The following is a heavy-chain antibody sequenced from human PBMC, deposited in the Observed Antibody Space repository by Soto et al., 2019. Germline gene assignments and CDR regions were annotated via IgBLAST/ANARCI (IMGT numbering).Heavy chain of an antibody. D-gene: IGHD3-16*02. CDR3: ANYVWGTYRSVHY. Sequence: SETLSLTCTVSGGSVNSGGHYWSWIRQHPGKGLEWIGYIYSTGTTYYNPSLESRVTMSVDTSEKQFSLKLSPVTPAATAVYYCANYVWGTYRSVHYWGQGTLVTVS. CDR2: IYSTGTT. CDR1: GGSVNSGGHY. J-gene: IGHJ4*02. V-gene: IGHV4-31*03.